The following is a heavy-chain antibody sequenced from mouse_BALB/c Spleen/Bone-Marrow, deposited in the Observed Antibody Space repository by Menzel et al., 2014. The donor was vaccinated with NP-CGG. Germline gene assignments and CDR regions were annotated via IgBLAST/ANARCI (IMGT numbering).Heavy chain of an antibody. J-gene: IGHJ3*01. V-gene: IGHV1-54*01. Sequence: QVQLQQSGTELVRPGTSVKVSCKASGYAFTNYLIEWVKQRPGQGLEWIGVINPGSGDTSYNEKFRGKATLTADKYSSTAYMQLSSLTSDDSAVYFCARNANWLFAYWGQGTLVTVSA. CDR3: ARNANWLFAY. D-gene: IGHD4-1*01. CDR2: INPGSGDT. CDR1: GYAFTNYL.